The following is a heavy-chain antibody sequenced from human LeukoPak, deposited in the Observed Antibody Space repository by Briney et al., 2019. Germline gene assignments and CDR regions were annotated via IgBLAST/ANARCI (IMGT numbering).Heavy chain of an antibody. V-gene: IGHV3-21*01. D-gene: IGHD3-10*02. CDR3: AELGITMIGGV. J-gene: IGHJ6*04. CDR2: ISSSSTYI. CDR1: GFTFTTYS. Sequence: GGSLRLSCAASGFTFTTYSMTWVRQAPGKGLEWVSSISSSSTYIYYADSVKGRFTISRDNAKNSLYLQMNSLRAEDTAVYYCAELGITMIGGVWGKGTTVTISS.